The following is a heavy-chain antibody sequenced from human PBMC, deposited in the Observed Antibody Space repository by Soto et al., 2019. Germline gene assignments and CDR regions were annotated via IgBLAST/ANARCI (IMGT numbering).Heavy chain of an antibody. CDR2: IIPIFGTA. D-gene: IGHD3-3*01. J-gene: IGHJ4*02. Sequence: VQLLESGGGLVQPGGSLRLSCAASGFTFTSYAMSWVRQAPGKGLEWMGGIIPIFGTANYAQKFQGRVTITADKSTSTAYMELSSLRSEDTAVYYCARDTLTYYDFWSGYYSAYFDYWGQGTLVTVSS. V-gene: IGHV1-69*06. CDR1: GFTFTSYA. CDR3: ARDTLTYYDFWSGYYSAYFDY.